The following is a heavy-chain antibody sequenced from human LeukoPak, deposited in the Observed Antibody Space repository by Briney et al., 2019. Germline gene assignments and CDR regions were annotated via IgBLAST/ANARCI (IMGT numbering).Heavy chain of an antibody. D-gene: IGHD3-10*01. J-gene: IGHJ1*01. CDR1: GFDFSNTW. CDR2: IKGNGREK. V-gene: IGHV3-7*02. Sequence: AGGSLRLSCAASGFDFSNTWMTWVRQGPEKGLEWVAIIKGNGREKYYVDSVKGRFTISRDNAKNSLYLQMDSLRAEDTAVYFCAKAGGLAIEFFQHWGQGTLVTVSS. CDR3: AKAGGLAIEFFQH.